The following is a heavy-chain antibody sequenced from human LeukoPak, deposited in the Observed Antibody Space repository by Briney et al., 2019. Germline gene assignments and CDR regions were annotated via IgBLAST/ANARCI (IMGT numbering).Heavy chain of an antibody. V-gene: IGHV1-2*02. CDR1: GYTLTGYY. D-gene: IGHD2-2*01. J-gene: IGHJ5*02. Sequence: ASVTVSCKASGYTLTGYYMHCVRQAPGQGREWMGGINPNGGGTNYGQKFQGRVTMTRDTSISTAYMELSRLRSDDTAVYCCARRDCSSTSWYAEGWFDPWGQGTLVGVPS. CDR3: ARRDCSSTSWYAEGWFDP. CDR2: INPNGGGT.